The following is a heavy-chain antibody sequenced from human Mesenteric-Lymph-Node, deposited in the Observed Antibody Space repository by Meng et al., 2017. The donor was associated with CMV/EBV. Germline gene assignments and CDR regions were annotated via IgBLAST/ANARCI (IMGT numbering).Heavy chain of an antibody. J-gene: IGHJ4*02. CDR3: ARERQDDFWSGYYLDY. D-gene: IGHD3-3*01. V-gene: IGHV3-48*03. CDR2: IDSRGTTI. CDR1: GFTFSSYE. Sequence: GGSLRLSCAASGFTFSSYEMNWVRQAPGEGLEWVSYIDSRGTTIYYADSMKGRFTISRDNAKNSLYLQMNSLRVEDTAVYYCARERQDDFWSGYYLDYWGQGTLVTVSS.